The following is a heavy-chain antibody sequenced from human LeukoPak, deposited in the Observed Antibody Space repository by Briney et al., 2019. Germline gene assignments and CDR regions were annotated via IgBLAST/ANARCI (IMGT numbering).Heavy chain of an antibody. V-gene: IGHV4-34*01. J-gene: IGHJ4*02. Sequence: SETLSLTCAVCGGSVSGYYWSWIRQPPGMGLEWIGEINHSGSTNYNPSLKSRVTISVDTSKNQFSLKLSSVTAADTAVYYCARESGGITMVRGVTKWGQGTLVTVSS. D-gene: IGHD3-10*01. CDR1: GGSVSGYY. CDR3: ARESGGITMVRGVTK. CDR2: INHSGST.